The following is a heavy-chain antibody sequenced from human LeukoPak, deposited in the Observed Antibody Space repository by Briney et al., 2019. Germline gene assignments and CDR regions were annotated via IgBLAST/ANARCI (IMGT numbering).Heavy chain of an antibody. V-gene: IGHV1-2*04. D-gene: IGHD6-13*01. Sequence: ASVKVSCKASGYTFTDYYMHWVRQAPGQGLEWMGWINPNSGGTNYAQKFQGWVTMTRDTSISTAYMELSRLRSDDTAVYYCARELSSSSWALGYWGQGTLVTVSS. CDR3: ARELSSSSWALGY. J-gene: IGHJ4*02. CDR2: INPNSGGT. CDR1: GYTFTDYY.